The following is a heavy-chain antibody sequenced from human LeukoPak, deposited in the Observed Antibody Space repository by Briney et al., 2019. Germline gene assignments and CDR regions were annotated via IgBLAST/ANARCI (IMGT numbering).Heavy chain of an antibody. CDR3: ARVPLYNFWTARTFFDS. CDR2: INHSGST. V-gene: IGHV4-34*01. J-gene: IGHJ4*02. D-gene: IGHD3/OR15-3a*01. Sequence: PSETLSLTCTVSGGSISSHYWSGIRQPPGKGLEWIGEINHSGSTTYNPSLKSRVPMSVDTSKNQFSLKLSSVTAADTAVYYCARVPLYNFWTARTFFDSWGQGTLVTVSS. CDR1: GGSISSHY.